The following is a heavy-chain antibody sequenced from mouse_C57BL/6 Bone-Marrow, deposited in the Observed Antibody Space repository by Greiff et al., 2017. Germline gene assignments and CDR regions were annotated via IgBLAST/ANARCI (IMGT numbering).Heavy chain of an antibody. J-gene: IGHJ1*03. CDR3: ARPNWDRYFDV. D-gene: IGHD4-1*02. V-gene: IGHV1-82*01. Sequence: VQLQQSGPELVKPGASVKISCKASGYAFSSSWMNWVKQRPGKGLEWIGRIYPGDGDTNYNGKFKGKATLTADKSSSTAYMQLSSLTSEDSAVYFCARPNWDRYFDVWGTGTTVTVSS. CDR1: GYAFSSSW. CDR2: IYPGDGDT.